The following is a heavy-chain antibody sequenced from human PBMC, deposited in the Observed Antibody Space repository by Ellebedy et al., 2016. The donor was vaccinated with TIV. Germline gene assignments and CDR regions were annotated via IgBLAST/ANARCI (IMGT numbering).Heavy chain of an antibody. V-gene: IGHV1-8*01. Sequence: ASVKVSCXASGYTFTSYDINWVRQATGQGLEWMGWMNPNSGNTGYAQKFQGRVTMTRNTSISTAYMELSSLRSEDTAVYYCARGVGMITFGGTSMDVWGQGTTATVSS. CDR1: GYTFTSYD. J-gene: IGHJ6*02. D-gene: IGHD3-16*01. CDR3: ARGVGMITFGGTSMDV. CDR2: MNPNSGNT.